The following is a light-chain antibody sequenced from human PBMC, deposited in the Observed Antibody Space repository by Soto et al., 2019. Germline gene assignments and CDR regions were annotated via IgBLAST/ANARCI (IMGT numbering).Light chain of an antibody. J-gene: IGLJ2*01. CDR2: GNS. Sequence: QSVLTQPRSVSGAPGQRVTISCTGSSSNVGAGYDVHWYQQLPGKAPKLLIYGNSNRPSGVPDRFSGSKSGTSASLAITGLQAEDEADDYCQSYDSSLSGSLVFGGGTKVTVL. CDR1: SSNVGAGYD. V-gene: IGLV1-40*01. CDR3: QSYDSSLSGSLV.